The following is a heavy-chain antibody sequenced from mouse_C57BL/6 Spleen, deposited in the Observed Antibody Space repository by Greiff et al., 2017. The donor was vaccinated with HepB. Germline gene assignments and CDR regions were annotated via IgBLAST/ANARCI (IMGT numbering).Heavy chain of an antibody. CDR3: ARAYYSNYEAMDY. V-gene: IGHV1-52*01. CDR1: GYTFTSYW. D-gene: IGHD2-5*01. CDR2: IDPSDSET. J-gene: IGHJ4*01. Sequence: QVQLQQPGAELVRPGSSVKLSCKASGYTFTSYWMHWVKQRPIQGLEWIGNIDPSDSETHYNQKFKDKATLTVDKSSSTAYMQLSSLTSEDSAVYYCARAYYSNYEAMDYWGQGTSVTVSS.